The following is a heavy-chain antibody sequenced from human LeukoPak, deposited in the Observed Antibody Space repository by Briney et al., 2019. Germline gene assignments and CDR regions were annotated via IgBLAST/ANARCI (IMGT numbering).Heavy chain of an antibody. J-gene: IGHJ3*02. CDR1: GFTFSGYA. Sequence: PGRSLRLSCAASGFTFSGYAMHWVRQAPGKGLEWVAVISYDGSNKYYADSVKGRFTISRDNSKNTLYLQMNSLRAEDTAVYYCARTNWDAFDIWGQGTMVTVSS. V-gene: IGHV3-30-3*01. CDR2: ISYDGSNK. CDR3: ARTNWDAFDI. D-gene: IGHD1-1*01.